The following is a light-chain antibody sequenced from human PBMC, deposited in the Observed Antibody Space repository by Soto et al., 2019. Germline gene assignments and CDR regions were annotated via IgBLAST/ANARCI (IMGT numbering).Light chain of an antibody. CDR3: SSYRSSTTFV. Sequence: QSALTQPASVSGSPGQSITISCTGTSSDVGAYNYVSWYQQYPGKAPKVIIFEVRKRPSGVSNCFSGSKSGDTASLTISGLQAEDEADYYCSSYRSSTTFVFGTGTKVTVL. V-gene: IGLV2-14*01. CDR2: EVR. J-gene: IGLJ1*01. CDR1: SSDVGAYNY.